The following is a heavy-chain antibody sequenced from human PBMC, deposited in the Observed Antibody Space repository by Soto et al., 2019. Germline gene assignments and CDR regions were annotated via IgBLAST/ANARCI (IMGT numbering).Heavy chain of an antibody. V-gene: IGHV4-59*01. Sequence: SETLSLTCSVSGGFISNYYWTWIRQSPGKGLEWIGYVYNSGSTKYNPPLKSRVSISIDTSKNQFSLKLSSVTAADTAVYYCARGGVVVVSYALDAWGQGTTVTVSS. CDR1: GGFISNYY. J-gene: IGHJ6*02. D-gene: IGHD2-21*01. CDR3: ARGGVVVVSYALDA. CDR2: VYNSGST.